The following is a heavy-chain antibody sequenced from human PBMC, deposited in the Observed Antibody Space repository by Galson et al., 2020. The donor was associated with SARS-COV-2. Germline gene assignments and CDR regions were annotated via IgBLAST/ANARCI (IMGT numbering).Heavy chain of an antibody. CDR1: GFTFTSYE. CDR3: ASPYLAAANFLGAFDL. J-gene: IGHJ3*01. D-gene: IGHD6-13*01. V-gene: IGHV3-48*03. Sequence: GGSLRLSCAASGFTFTSYEMNWVRQAPGKGLEWISYISDSGTNIYYADSVKGRFTISRDNTKNSVYLQMTSLRAEDTAVYYCASPYLAAANFLGAFDLWGRGTMVIVSS. CDR2: ISDSGTNI.